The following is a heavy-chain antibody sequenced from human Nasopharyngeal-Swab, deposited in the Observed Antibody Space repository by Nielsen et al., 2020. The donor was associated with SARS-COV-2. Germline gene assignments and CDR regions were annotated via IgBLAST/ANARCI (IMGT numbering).Heavy chain of an antibody. J-gene: IGHJ4*02. CDR2: IDAGGGNT. D-gene: IGHD2-15*01. CDR3: AAPGTRCSGDKCDMWVFDY. V-gene: IGHV3-23*01. CDR1: GFTFSTYA. Sequence: GESLKISCAASGFTFSTYAMTWVRQAPGKGLEWVSTIDAGGGNTWYADSAKGRFTISRDNSKNTLYLQMSSLRVEDTAVYYCAAPGTRCSGDKCDMWVFDYWGQGTQVTVSS.